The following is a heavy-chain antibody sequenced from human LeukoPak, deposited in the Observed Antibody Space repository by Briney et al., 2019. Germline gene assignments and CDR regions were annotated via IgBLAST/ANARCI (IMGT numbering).Heavy chain of an antibody. CDR1: GYTFTSYY. V-gene: IGHV1-46*01. CDR2: INPSGGST. CDR3: ARDLMAGRDWFDP. D-gene: IGHD5-24*01. Sequence: ASVKVSCKASGYTFTSYYIHWVRQAPGEGLEWMGIINPSGGSTSYAQKFQGRVTMTRDMSTSTVYMELSSLRSEDTAVYYCARDLMAGRDWFDPWGQGTLVTVSS. J-gene: IGHJ5*02.